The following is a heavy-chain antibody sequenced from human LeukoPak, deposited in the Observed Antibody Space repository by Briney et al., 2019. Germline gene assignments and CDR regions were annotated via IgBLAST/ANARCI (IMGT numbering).Heavy chain of an antibody. CDR3: ARGGATRGRFEN. CDR2: MREDGSVI. Sequence: GGSLRLSCAASGFPFDVQTMSWVRQAPGKGLDWVASMREDGSVIYYVDSVKGRFTISRDNPKNSLYLQMNSLRAVDTAVYYCARGGATRGRFENWGQGALVTVSS. D-gene: IGHD1-26*01. J-gene: IGHJ4*02. V-gene: IGHV3-7*01. CDR1: GFPFDVQT.